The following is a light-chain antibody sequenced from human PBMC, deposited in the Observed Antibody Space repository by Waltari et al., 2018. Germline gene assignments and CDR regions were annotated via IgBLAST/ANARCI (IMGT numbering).Light chain of an antibody. Sequence: DIQMTQSPSSLSASVGDRVTITCRASQGISSYLNWYQQKPGKAPKLLIYAASSLQSGVPSRFSGSGSGTDFTLTISSLQPEDFATYYCQQNYSTPPENTFGQGTKLEIK. V-gene: IGKV1-39*01. CDR3: QQNYSTPPENT. CDR1: QGISSY. CDR2: AAS. J-gene: IGKJ2*01.